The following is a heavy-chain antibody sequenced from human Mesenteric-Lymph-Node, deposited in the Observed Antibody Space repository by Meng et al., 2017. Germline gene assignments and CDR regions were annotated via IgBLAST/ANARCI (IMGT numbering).Heavy chain of an antibody. J-gene: IGHJ4*02. CDR2: IHYSGTT. D-gene: IGHD5-12*01. Sequence: GSGPGLVKPSQTLSLTCTVSDGFTTSDDYYWSWIRQPPGKGLEWIGYIHYSGTTYYNPSLKSRIAISLDTSKNQFSLNLNAVTAADAAVYYCARDSPGGYGYFDSWGQGTLVTVSS. V-gene: IGHV4-30-4*01. CDR3: ARDSPGGYGYFDS. CDR1: DGFTTSDDYY.